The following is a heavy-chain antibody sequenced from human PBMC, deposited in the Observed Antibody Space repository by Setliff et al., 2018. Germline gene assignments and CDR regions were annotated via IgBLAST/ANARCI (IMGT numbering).Heavy chain of an antibody. Sequence: LSLTCTVPGGSISSSSYYWGWIRQPPGKGLEWIGSIYYSGSTYYNPSLKSRVTISVDTSKNQFSLKLSSVTAADTAVYYCAREVGYYDSSGYPDVWGKGTTVTVSS. CDR1: GGSISSSSYY. D-gene: IGHD3-22*01. V-gene: IGHV4-39*07. CDR3: AREVGYYDSSGYPDV. J-gene: IGHJ6*04. CDR2: IYYSGST.